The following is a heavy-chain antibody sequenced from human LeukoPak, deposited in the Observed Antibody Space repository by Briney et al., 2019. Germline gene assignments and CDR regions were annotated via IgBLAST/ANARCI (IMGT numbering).Heavy chain of an antibody. CDR1: GASVSTTSCL. V-gene: IGHV4-39*07. D-gene: IGHD2-15*01. CDR2: ISYTGSS. CDR3: VRGLGVGGSWPLDF. Sequence: PSETLSLTCVVSGASVSTTSCLWGWVRQTPGKGLEWIGSISYTGSSYYNPSLNSRVTISLDPAKNPFSLRMNSLTAADTAVYYCVRGLGVGGSWPLDFWGPGTVVIVS. J-gene: IGHJ4*02.